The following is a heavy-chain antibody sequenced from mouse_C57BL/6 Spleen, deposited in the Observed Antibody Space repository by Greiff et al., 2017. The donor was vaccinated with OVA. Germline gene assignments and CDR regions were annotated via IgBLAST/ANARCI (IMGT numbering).Heavy chain of an antibody. J-gene: IGHJ3*01. CDR1: GYTFTSYW. Sequence: QVQLQQPGAELVKPGASVKLSCKASGYTFTSYWMQWVKQRPGQGLEWIGEIDPSNSYTNYNQKFKGKATLTVDTSSSTAYMQLSSLTSEDSAVYYCAMDSTWFAYWGQGTLVTVSA. CDR2: IDPSNSYT. CDR3: AMDSTWFAY. V-gene: IGHV1-50*01.